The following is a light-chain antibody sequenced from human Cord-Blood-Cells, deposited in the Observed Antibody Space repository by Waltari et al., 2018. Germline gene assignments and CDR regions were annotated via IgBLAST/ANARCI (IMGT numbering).Light chain of an antibody. CDR2: EVS. V-gene: IGLV2-8*01. J-gene: IGLJ2*01. Sequence: QSALTQPPSASGSPGQSVTISCTGPSSDVGGYNYVSWYQQHPGKAPNLMIYEVSKRPSGVPDRFSGSKSGNTASLTVSGLQAEDEADYYCSSYAGSNNVVFGGGTKLTVL. CDR1: SSDVGGYNY. CDR3: SSYAGSNNVV.